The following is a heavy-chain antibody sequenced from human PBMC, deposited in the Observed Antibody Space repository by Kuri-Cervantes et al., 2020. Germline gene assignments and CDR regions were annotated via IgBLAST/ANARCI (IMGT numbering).Heavy chain of an antibody. D-gene: IGHD6-6*01. CDR2: IRSKANSYAT. CDR1: GFTFSGSA. CDR3: ARDFPPHYSSSVPDAFDI. J-gene: IGHJ3*02. Sequence: GESLKISCAASGFTFSGSAMHWVRQASGKGLEWVGRIRSKANSYATAYAASVKGRFTISRDDSKNTAYLQMNSLRAEDTAVYYCARDFPPHYSSSVPDAFDIWGQGTMVTVSS. V-gene: IGHV3-73*01.